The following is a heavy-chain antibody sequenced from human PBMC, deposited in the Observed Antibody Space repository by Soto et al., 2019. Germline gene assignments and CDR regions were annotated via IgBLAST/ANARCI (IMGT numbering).Heavy chain of an antibody. CDR1: GFTFSSYG. CDR3: AKLGDYDSSDWYFDL. Sequence: QVQLVESGGGVVQPGRSLRLSCAASGFTFSSYGMHWVRQAPGKGLEWVAVISYDGSNKYYADSVKGRFTISRDNSKNTLYLQMNSLRAEDTAVYYCAKLGDYDSSDWYFDLWGRGTQVTVSS. CDR2: ISYDGSNK. D-gene: IGHD3-22*01. V-gene: IGHV3-30*18. J-gene: IGHJ2*01.